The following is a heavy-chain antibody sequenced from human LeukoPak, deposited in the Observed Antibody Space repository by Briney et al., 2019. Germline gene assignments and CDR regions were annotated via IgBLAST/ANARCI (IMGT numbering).Heavy chain of an antibody. CDR2: IYHSGST. Sequence: SETLSLTCTVSGYSISSGYYWGWIRQPPGKGLEWIGSIYHSGSTYYNPSLKSRVTISVDTSKNQFSLKLSSVTAADTAVYYCARPRIAAAPSDAFDIWGQGTVVTVSS. V-gene: IGHV4-38-2*02. CDR3: ARPRIAAAPSDAFDI. D-gene: IGHD6-13*01. CDR1: GYSISSGYY. J-gene: IGHJ3*02.